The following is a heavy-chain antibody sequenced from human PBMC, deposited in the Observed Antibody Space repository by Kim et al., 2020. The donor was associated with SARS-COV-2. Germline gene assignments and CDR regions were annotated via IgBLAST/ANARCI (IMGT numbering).Heavy chain of an antibody. Sequence: SETLSLTCTVSGGSISSSSYFWGWIRQPPGKGLEWIGSIYPGGNSYYNPSLKSRVTISVYTSKNQFSLKMSPVTAADTAIDYCARHGRGGLVNFDYWGQGALVTLSS. CDR3: ARHGRGGLVNFDY. D-gene: IGHD3-10*01. J-gene: IGHJ4*02. CDR1: GGSISSSSYF. V-gene: IGHV4-39*01. CDR2: IYPGGNS.